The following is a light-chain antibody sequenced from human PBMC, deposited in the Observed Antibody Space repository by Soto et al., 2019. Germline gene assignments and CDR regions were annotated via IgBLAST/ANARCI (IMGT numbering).Light chain of an antibody. CDR2: NNN. Sequence: QSVLTQPPSASGTPGQRVTISCSGSSSNIGGHAVHWYQQLPGTAPKLLIYNNNQRPSGVPDRFSGSKSGTSASLAISGLQSDDEADYYCARWDDSLNGPVFGGGTQLTVL. CDR1: SSNIGGHA. V-gene: IGLV1-44*01. CDR3: ARWDDSLNGPV. J-gene: IGLJ3*02.